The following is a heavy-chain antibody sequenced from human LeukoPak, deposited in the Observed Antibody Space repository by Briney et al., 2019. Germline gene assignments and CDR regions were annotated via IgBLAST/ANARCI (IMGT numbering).Heavy chain of an antibody. CDR2: IYYSGST. V-gene: IGHV4-39*07. CDR3: ARESSGSYNLYYFDY. D-gene: IGHD1-26*01. J-gene: IGHJ4*02. CDR1: GGSISSSSYY. Sequence: SETLSLTCTVSGGSISSSSYYWGWLRQPPGKGLEWIGSIYYSGSTYYNPSLKSRVTISVDTSKNQFSLKLSSVTAADTAVYYCARESSGSYNLYYFDYWGQGTLVTVSS.